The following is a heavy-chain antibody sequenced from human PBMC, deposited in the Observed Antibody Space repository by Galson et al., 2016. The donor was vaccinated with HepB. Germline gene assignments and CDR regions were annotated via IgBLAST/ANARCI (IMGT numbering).Heavy chain of an antibody. V-gene: IGHV1-2*02. CDR1: GYTFTAYY. Sequence: SVKVSCKASGYTFTAYYMHWVRQAPGQGPEWMGWINPYSGGTNYAQKFQGRVTMTRDTSITTAYMELSSLKSDDTAVYYCARDVGPIGVSAGDGGDYWGQGTLVTVSS. CDR2: INPYSGGT. D-gene: IGHD6-13*01. J-gene: IGHJ4*02. CDR3: ARDVGPIGVSAGDGGDY.